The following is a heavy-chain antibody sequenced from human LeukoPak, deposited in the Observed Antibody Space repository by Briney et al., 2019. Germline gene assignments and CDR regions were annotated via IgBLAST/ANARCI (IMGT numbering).Heavy chain of an antibody. V-gene: IGHV1-18*01. CDR2: ISTYTGNT. Sequence: ASVKVSCKTSNYTFISYGMSWVRQAPGQGLEWMGWISTYTGNTDYAQKLQGRVTMTTDTSTSTAYMELRSLRSDDTAVYYCARDARDYYDFWSGYLFYFDYWGQGTLVTVSS. D-gene: IGHD3-3*01. CDR1: NYTFISYG. J-gene: IGHJ4*02. CDR3: ARDARDYYDFWSGYLFYFDY.